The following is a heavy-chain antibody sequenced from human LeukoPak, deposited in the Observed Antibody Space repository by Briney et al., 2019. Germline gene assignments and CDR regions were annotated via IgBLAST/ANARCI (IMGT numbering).Heavy chain of an antibody. CDR2: IKSKNDDGTT. CDR3: TTQGDHYDSSGYNFVDY. Sequence: GGSLRLSCVVSGFTFSSYAMSWVRQAPGKGLEWVSRIKSKNDDGTTDYAAPVEDRFTVSRDDSKNTVYLQMNSLKTEDTAVYYCTTQGDHYDSSGYNFVDYWGQGTLVTVSS. CDR1: GFTFSSYA. D-gene: IGHD3-22*01. J-gene: IGHJ4*02. V-gene: IGHV3-15*01.